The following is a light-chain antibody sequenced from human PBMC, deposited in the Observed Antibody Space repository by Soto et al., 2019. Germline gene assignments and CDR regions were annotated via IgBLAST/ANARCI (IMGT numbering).Light chain of an antibody. V-gene: IGKV3-15*01. CDR3: QQYKDWPDT. CDR2: DAS. Sequence: TMPVSRRGIDALACRASQSVSDYLAWYQQRPGQAPRLLNFDASTRATGFPARFSGSGSGTEFTLTISCLQSEDFALYYCQQYKDWPDTFGQGTKVDIK. CDR1: QSVSDY. J-gene: IGKJ1*01.